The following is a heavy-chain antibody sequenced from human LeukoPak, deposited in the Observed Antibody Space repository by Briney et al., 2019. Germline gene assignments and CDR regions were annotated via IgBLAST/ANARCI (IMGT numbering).Heavy chain of an antibody. CDR1: GGSISSGSYY. CDR2: IYTSGST. V-gene: IGHV4-61*02. D-gene: IGHD6-19*01. Sequence: PSETLSLTCTVSGGSISSGSYYWSWIRQPAGKGLEWIGRIYTSGSTNYNPSLKSRVTISVDTSKNQFSLKLSSVTAADTAVYYCASKGSSGWYDYWGQGTLVTVSS. CDR3: ASKGSSGWYDY. J-gene: IGHJ4*02.